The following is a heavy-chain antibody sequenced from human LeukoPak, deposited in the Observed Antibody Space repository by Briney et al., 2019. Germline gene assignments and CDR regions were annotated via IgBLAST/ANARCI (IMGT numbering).Heavy chain of an antibody. Sequence: GGSLRLSCAASGFTFSSYWMHWVRQAPGKGLVWVSRINSDGSSTSYADSVKGRFTISRDNAKNTLYLQMNSLRAEDTALYYCAKDIDTATGDYWGQGTLVTVSS. D-gene: IGHD5-18*01. CDR1: GFTFSSYW. CDR2: INSDGSST. CDR3: AKDIDTATGDY. V-gene: IGHV3-74*01. J-gene: IGHJ4*02.